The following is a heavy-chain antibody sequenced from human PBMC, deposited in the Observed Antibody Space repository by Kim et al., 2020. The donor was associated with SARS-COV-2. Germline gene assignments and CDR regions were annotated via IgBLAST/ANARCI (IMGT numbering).Heavy chain of an antibody. CDR2: IYPGDSDT. D-gene: IGHD1-26*01. CDR3: VRRVGATHFDY. J-gene: IGHJ4*02. Sequence: GESLKISCKGSGYSFTTYWIGWVRQMPGKGLEWMGIIYPGDSDTRYSPSVQGQVTISADKSISTAYLRWSSLQASDTAIYYCVRRVGATHFDYWGQGTQVTVSS. V-gene: IGHV5-51*01. CDR1: GYSFTTYW.